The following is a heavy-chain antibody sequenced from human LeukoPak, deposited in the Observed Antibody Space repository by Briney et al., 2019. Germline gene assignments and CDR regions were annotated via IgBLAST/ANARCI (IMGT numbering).Heavy chain of an antibody. V-gene: IGHV3-13*01. CDR2: IGTASDT. Sequence: GGSLRLSCAASGFTFSSSDMHWVRQPTGQGLEWVSTIGTASDTHYPGSVEGRFTLSRDNAKNSLYLQMNSLTAGDTAVYYCARGPPRGKYYYMDVWGKGTTVTVSS. CDR1: GFTFSSSD. J-gene: IGHJ6*03. D-gene: IGHD1-1*01. CDR3: ARGPPRGKYYYMDV.